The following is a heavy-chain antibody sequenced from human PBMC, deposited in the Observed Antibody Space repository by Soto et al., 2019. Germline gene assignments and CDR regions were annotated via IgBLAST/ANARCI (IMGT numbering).Heavy chain of an antibody. CDR1: GLSLSTSGVG. CDR3: ALANGGLYAFDY. D-gene: IGHD3-16*01. Sequence: QITLKESGPTLVKPTQTLTLTCTLSGLSLSTSGVGVGWIRQPPGKALEWLALIFWNDDKRYNPSLRSRFTITKDTSKNQVVLTMTHVDPVDTATYCFALANGGLYAFDYWGPGALVTVSS. CDR2: IFWNDDK. V-gene: IGHV2-5*01. J-gene: IGHJ4*02.